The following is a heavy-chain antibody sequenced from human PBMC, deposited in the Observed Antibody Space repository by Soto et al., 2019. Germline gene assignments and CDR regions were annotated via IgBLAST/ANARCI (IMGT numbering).Heavy chain of an antibody. Sequence: PSETLSLTCTVSGGSISGHYWIWIRQSPGKGLEWIGHIFYSGSTNYNPSLKSRVTLSVDTPKNQFSLRLRSVTAADTAVYYCARVGSRGWSPDYWGQGILVTVSS. J-gene: IGHJ4*02. CDR3: ARVGSRGWSPDY. D-gene: IGHD6-19*01. CDR2: IFYSGST. CDR1: GGSISGHY. V-gene: IGHV4-59*11.